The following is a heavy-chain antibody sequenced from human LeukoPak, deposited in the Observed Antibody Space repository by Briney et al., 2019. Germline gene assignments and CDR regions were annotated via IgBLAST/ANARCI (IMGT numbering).Heavy chain of an antibody. CDR2: IYYSGST. J-gene: IGHJ2*01. Sequence: SETLSLTCTVSGGSISSYYWSWIRQPPGKGLEWIGYIYYSGSTSYNPSLKSRVTISVDTSKNQFSLKLSSVTAADTAVYYCARQYSDILTGYHRGELYWYFDLWGRGTLATVSS. CDR1: GGSISSYY. V-gene: IGHV4-59*08. CDR3: ARQYSDILTGYHRGELYWYFDL. D-gene: IGHD3-9*01.